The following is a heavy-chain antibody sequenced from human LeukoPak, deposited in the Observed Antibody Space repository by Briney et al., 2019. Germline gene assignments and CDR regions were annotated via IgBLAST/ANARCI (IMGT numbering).Heavy chain of an antibody. D-gene: IGHD3-22*01. J-gene: IGHJ3*02. CDR2: FIAYNGNT. V-gene: IGHV1-18*01. CDR3: ARDTETYYYDSSGYYYAFDI. Sequence: ASVKVSCKPSGYTFTSYGIIWVRQAPGQGLEWMGWFIAYNGNTNYAQKLQGRVTMTTGTSTSTAYMELRSQRSDDTAVYYCARDTETYYYDSSGYYYAFDIWGQGTMVTVSS. CDR1: GYTFTSYG.